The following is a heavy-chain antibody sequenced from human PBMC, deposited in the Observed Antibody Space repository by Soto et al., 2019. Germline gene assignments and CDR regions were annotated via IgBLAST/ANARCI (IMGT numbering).Heavy chain of an antibody. J-gene: IGHJ5*02. CDR2: ISAYNGYT. V-gene: IGHV1-18*01. Sequence: ASVKVSCTASGYTFTSYGISWVRQAPGQGLEWMGWISAYNGYTNYAQKLQGRVTMTTDTSTSTAYMELRSLRSDDTAVYYCARSITGFSSGWYAFDPWGQGALVTVSS. CDR1: GYTFTSYG. D-gene: IGHD6-19*01. CDR3: ARSITGFSSGWYAFDP.